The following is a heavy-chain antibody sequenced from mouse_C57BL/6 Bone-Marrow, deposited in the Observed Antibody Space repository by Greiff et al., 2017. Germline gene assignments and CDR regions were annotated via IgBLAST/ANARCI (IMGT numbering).Heavy chain of an antibody. CDR3: AREPHWDGFAY. CDR2: IDPANGNT. V-gene: IGHV14-3*01. CDR1: GFNIKNTY. Sequence: DVKLQESVAELVRPGASVKLSCTASGFNIKNTYMHWVKQRPEKGLEWIGRIDPANGNTKYAPTFQGKATITADTSYNTAYLQLSILTSEDTAIYYCAREPHWDGFAYWGQGTLVTVSA. J-gene: IGHJ3*01. D-gene: IGHD4-1*01.